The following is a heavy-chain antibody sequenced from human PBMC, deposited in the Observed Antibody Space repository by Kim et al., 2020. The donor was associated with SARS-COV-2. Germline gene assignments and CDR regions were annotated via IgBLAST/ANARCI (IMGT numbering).Heavy chain of an antibody. V-gene: IGHV3-23*01. J-gene: IGHJ4*02. D-gene: IGHD4-17*01. CDR1: GFTFSSYA. CDR3: ATHYGGNSMTALDY. CDR2: ISGSGGST. Sequence: GGSLRLSCAASGFTFSSYAMSWVRQAPGKGLEWVSAISGSGGSTYYEDSVKGRSTISRDNSKNTLYLQMNSLRAEDTAVYYCATHYGGNSMTALDYWGQGTLVTVSS.